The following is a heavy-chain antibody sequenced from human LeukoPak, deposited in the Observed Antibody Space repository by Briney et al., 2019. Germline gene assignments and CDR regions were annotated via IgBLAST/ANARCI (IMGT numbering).Heavy chain of an antibody. J-gene: IGHJ4*02. CDR2: INHSGST. Sequence: PSETLSLTCAVYGGSFSGYYWSWIRQPPGKGLEWIGEINHSGSTNYNPSLKSRVTISVDTSKNQFSLKLSSVTAADTAVYYCARGGAGPQRGSGYYRFDYWGQGTLVTVSS. CDR1: GGSFSGYY. V-gene: IGHV4-34*01. D-gene: IGHD3-22*01. CDR3: ARGGAGPQRGSGYYRFDY.